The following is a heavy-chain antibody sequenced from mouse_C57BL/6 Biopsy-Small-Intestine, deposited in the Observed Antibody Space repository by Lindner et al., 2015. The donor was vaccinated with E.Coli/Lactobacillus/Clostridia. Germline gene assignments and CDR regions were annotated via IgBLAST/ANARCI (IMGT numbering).Heavy chain of an antibody. V-gene: IGHV1S29*02. CDR3: VRGSYRSSGWSFDAFDI. D-gene: IGHD6-1*01. Sequence: SVKVSCKASGYTFTSNDIDWVRQAPGQGLEWMGWMKPISGGTGYAQKFQGRVTMTRDTSTNTAYMELSSLTSEDTAVYYCVRGSYRSSGWSFDAFDIWGQGALVTISA. CDR2: MKPISGGT. CDR1: GYTFTSND. J-gene: IGHJ3*01.